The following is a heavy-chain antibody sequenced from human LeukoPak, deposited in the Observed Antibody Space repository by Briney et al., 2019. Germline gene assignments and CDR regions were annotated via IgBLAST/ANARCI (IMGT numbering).Heavy chain of an antibody. J-gene: IGHJ4*02. CDR1: GGSFSNYY. D-gene: IGHD4-17*01. Sequence: TTSETLSLTCAVYGGSFSNYYWTWIRQPPGKGLEWIGEINHSGSTRYNPSLKSRVIISVDTSKNQFSLKLSSVTAADTAVYYCAANYGDYGYFDYWGQGTLVTVSS. V-gene: IGHV4-34*01. CDR3: AANYGDYGYFDY. CDR2: INHSGST.